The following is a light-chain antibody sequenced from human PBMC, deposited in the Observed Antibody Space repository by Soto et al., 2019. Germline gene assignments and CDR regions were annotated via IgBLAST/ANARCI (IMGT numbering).Light chain of an antibody. V-gene: IGKV1-5*01. CDR3: HEYNTLWT. CDR2: GAS. J-gene: IGKJ1*01. Sequence: DIQITQAPSPLSASVGDRVTITCRASQTISTYLNWYQQKPGKPPKLLIYGASSLQSGVPSRFSGSGSATEFTLTISSLQPDDLATYFQHEYNTLWTFG. CDR1: QTISTY.